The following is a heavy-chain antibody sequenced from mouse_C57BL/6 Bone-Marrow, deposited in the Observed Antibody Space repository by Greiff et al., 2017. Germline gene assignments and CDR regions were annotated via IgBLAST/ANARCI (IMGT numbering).Heavy chain of an antibody. V-gene: IGHV1-64*01. J-gene: IGHJ2*01. CDR2: IHPNSGST. Sequence: QVQLQQSGAELVKPGASVKLSCTASGYTFTSYWMHWVQQTPGQGLEWIGMIHPNSGSTYYNEKFKGKATLTVDKSSSTPYMQLSSLTSEDSAVYCCARGGLVDYFDYWGQGTTLTVSS. CDR3: ARGGLVDYFDY. CDR1: GYTFTSYW.